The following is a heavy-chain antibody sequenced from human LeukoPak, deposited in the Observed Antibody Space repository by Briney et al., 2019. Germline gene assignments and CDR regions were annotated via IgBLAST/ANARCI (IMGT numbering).Heavy chain of an antibody. CDR1: GFTFSSYA. Sequence: GGSLRLSCAASGFTFSSYAMHWVRQAPGKGLEWVAHISSDGSNTYYADSVKGRFTISRDNSKNTLYLQMNSLRAEDTALFYCSRDRYFDSLGTFDYWGQGTLLTVSS. V-gene: IGHV3-30*04. CDR2: ISSDGSNT. CDR3: SRDRYFDSLGTFDY. D-gene: IGHD3-9*01. J-gene: IGHJ4*02.